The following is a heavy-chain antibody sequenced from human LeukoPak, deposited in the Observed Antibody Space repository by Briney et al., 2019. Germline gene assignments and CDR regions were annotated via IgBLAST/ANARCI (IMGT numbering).Heavy chain of an antibody. D-gene: IGHD2-15*01. CDR1: GGSISSGSYY. CDR2: IYYSGTT. Sequence: SETLSLTCIVSGGSISSGSYYWAWIRQPPGKGMEWIGSIYYSGTTYYSPSLKGRVIISADTSKNHFFLELSSVIAADTAVYYCARSSVVGADLDYWGQGILVTVSS. CDR3: ARSSVVGADLDY. V-gene: IGHV4-39*02. J-gene: IGHJ4*02.